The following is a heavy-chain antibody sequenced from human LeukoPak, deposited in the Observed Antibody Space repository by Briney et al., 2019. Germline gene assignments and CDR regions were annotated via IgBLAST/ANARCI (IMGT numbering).Heavy chain of an antibody. CDR1: GYTFTSYD. D-gene: IGHD3-22*01. V-gene: IGHV1-8*01. CDR2: MNPNSGNT. CDR3: AKVVTMIVGTAFDI. Sequence: GASVKVSCKASGYTFTSYDINWVRQATGQGLEWMGWMNPNSGNTGYAQKFQGRVTMTRNTSISTAYMELSSLRSEDTAVYYCAKVVTMIVGTAFDIWGQGTMVTVSS. J-gene: IGHJ3*02.